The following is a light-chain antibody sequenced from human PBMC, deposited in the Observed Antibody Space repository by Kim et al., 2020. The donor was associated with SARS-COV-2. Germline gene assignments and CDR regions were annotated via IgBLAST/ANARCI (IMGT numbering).Light chain of an antibody. J-gene: IGLJ2*01. V-gene: IGLV3-19*01. CDR3: NSWDSSGNHVV. CDR2: GKN. Sequence: ALGQTVRITCQGDSLRRYYASWYQQKPGQAPVLVMYGKNNRPSGIPDRFSGSSSGNTASLTITGAQAEDEADYYCNSWDSSGNHVVFGGGTQLTVL. CDR1: SLRRYY.